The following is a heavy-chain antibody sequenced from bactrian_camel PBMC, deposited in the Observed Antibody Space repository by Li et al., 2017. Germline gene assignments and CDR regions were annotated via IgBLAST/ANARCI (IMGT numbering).Heavy chain of an antibody. CDR3: AAEGYDGSCRVGGQFDY. J-gene: IGHJ4*01. D-gene: IGHD6*01. Sequence: HVQLVESGGGLVQPGGSLRLSCLGSGLTFSRYCMGWFREPPGKEREGVAGIESDGSTSYADSVKGRFTISQDSAENILFLQMHSLKPEDTGMYYCAAEGYDGSCRVGGQFDYWGQGTQVTVS. V-gene: IGHV3S26*01. CDR2: IESDGST. CDR1: GLTFSRYC.